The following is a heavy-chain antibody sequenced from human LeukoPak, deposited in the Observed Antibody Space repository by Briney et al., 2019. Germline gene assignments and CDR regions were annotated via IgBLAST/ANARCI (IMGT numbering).Heavy chain of an antibody. J-gene: IGHJ4*02. V-gene: IGHV4-59*01. CDR1: GGSNSGYY. CDR3: AREPCSGGSCYWFDY. CDR2: IYYSGIT. D-gene: IGHD2-15*01. Sequence: SETLSLTCTVSGGSNSGYYWSWIRQPPGKGLEWIGYIYYSGITNYNPSLKSRVTISVDTSKNHFSLKLSSVTAADTAVYYCAREPCSGGSCYWFDYWGQGTLVTVSS.